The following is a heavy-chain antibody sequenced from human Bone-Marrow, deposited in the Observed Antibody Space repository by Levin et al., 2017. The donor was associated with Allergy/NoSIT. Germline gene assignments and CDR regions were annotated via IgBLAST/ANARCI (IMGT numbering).Heavy chain of an antibody. CDR3: AKDLSSSSGWNYGDS. Sequence: PGGSLRLSCAASGFNFRNYAMSWVRQVPVKGLEWISGISGSGNTATYADSVRERFTISRDNSKNELYLFMHNLRGDDTARYYCAKDLSSSSGWNYGDSWGQGTVVTVSS. J-gene: IGHJ4*02. V-gene: IGHV3-23*01. CDR1: GFNFRNYA. D-gene: IGHD6-19*01. CDR2: ISGSGNTA.